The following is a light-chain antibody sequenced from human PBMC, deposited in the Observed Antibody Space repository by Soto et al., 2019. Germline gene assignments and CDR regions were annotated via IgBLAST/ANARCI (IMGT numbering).Light chain of an antibody. Sequence: DIQMTQSPSSLSASVGYRFTITCRASRTIAGYVNWYQQRPGEAPNLLIYAASSLQSGVPSRFRGSGSGTDFTLTINSLQPEDFATFYCQQTYSTPGTFGQGTTGDIK. CDR2: AAS. V-gene: IGKV1-39*01. CDR1: RTIAGY. J-gene: IGKJ1*01. CDR3: QQTYSTPGT.